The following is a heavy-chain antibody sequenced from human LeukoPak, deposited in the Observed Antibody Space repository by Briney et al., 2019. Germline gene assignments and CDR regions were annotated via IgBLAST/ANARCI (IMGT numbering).Heavy chain of an antibody. Sequence: ASVKVSCEASGYTFTTYGIGWVRQAPGQGLEWMGWISGYNGNTNYAQKFQGRVTMTTDTSTSTAYMELRSLRSDDTAVYYCARVRSVAVAVGFDPWGQGTLVTVSS. CDR3: ARVRSVAVAVGFDP. CDR1: GYTFTTYG. J-gene: IGHJ5*02. V-gene: IGHV1-18*01. CDR2: ISGYNGNT. D-gene: IGHD6-19*01.